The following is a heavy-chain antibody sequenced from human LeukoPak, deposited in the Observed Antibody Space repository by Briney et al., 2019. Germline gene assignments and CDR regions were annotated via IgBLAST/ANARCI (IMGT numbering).Heavy chain of an antibody. J-gene: IGHJ4*02. V-gene: IGHV3-23*01. CDR2: ISGSGDNT. D-gene: IGHD3-3*01. Sequence: GGSLRLSCTVSGFTFSSYAMGWVRQAPGKGLEWVSAISGSGDNTYYADSVKGRFTISRDNSKNTLFLQMNSLRAEDTAVYYCAKDGGFWSGHYPYWGQGTLVTVSS. CDR3: AKDGGFWSGHYPY. CDR1: GFTFSSYA.